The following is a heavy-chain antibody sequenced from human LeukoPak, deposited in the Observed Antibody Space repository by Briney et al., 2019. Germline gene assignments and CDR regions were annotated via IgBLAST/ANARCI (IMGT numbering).Heavy chain of an antibody. J-gene: IGHJ4*02. CDR3: VRGDYGDYTLFDY. CDR1: GFTVSSNY. D-gene: IGHD4-17*01. Sequence: GGSLRLSCAASGFTVSSNYMSWVRQAPVKGLEWFSVIYSGGSTYYADSVKGRFTISRDNSKNTLYLQMNSLRAEDTAVYYCVRGDYGDYTLFDYWGQGTLVTVSS. V-gene: IGHV3-53*01. CDR2: IYSGGST.